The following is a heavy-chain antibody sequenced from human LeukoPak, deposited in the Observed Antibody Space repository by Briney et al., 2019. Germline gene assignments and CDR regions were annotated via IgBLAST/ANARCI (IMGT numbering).Heavy chain of an antibody. CDR3: ARWIPHTIFAGNWFDP. J-gene: IGHJ5*02. CDR1: GDSVSSNSAA. D-gene: IGHD3-3*01. CDR2: TYYRSKWYN. V-gene: IGHV6-1*01. Sequence: SQTLSLTCAISGDSVSSNSAAWNWIRQSPSRGLEWLGRTYYRSKWYNDYAVSVRSRTTINPDTSKNQFSLKLSSVTAADTAVYYCARWIPHTIFAGNWFDPWGQGTLVTVSS.